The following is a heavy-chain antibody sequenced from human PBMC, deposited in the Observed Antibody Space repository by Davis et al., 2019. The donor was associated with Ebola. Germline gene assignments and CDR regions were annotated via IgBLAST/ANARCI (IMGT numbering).Heavy chain of an antibody. CDR2: INHSGST. V-gene: IGHV4-34*01. Sequence: PSETLSLTCAVYGGSFSGYYWSWIRQPPGKGLEWIGEINHSGSTNYNPSLKSRVTISVDTSKNQFSLKLSSVTAADTAVYYCARWTVVTPHYYYYYGMDVWGQGTTVTVSS. CDR1: GGSFSGYY. J-gene: IGHJ6*02. D-gene: IGHD4-23*01. CDR3: ARWTVVTPHYYYYYGMDV.